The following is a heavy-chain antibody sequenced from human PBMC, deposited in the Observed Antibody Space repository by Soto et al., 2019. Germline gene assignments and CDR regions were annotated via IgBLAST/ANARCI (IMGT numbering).Heavy chain of an antibody. CDR2: VYYSGST. V-gene: IGHV4-59*08. J-gene: IGHJ4*02. CDR3: ARRGGIAAAGTPVYYFDY. D-gene: IGHD6-13*01. Sequence: PSETMCLTRTVADGSIRSYCWSWIRQQPGKGLEWIGYVYYSGSTHYNPSLQSRGTISVATSKNQFSLKLSSVTAADTAVYYCARRGGIAAAGTPVYYFDYWGQGTLVTVS. CDR1: DGSIRSYC.